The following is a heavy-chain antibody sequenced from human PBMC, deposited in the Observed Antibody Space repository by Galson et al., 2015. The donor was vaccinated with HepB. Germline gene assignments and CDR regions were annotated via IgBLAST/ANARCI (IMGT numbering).Heavy chain of an antibody. Sequence: SVKVSCKASGYTFTSYAMHWGRQAPGQRLEWMGWINAGNGNTKYSQKFQGRVTITRDTSASTAYMELSSLRSEDTAVYYCARDRNYYDSSGYGSWGQGTLVTVSS. CDR1: GYTFTSYA. CDR2: INAGNGNT. CDR3: ARDRNYYDSSGYGS. D-gene: IGHD3-22*01. V-gene: IGHV1-3*01. J-gene: IGHJ4*02.